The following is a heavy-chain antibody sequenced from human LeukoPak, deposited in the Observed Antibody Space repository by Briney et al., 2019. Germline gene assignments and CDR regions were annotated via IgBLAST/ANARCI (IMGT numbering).Heavy chain of an antibody. CDR1: GGSISSSNW. V-gene: IGHV4-4*02. CDR3: ARGGGVRGALLSELDY. D-gene: IGHD3-10*01. CDR2: IYHSGST. Sequence: SETLSLTCAVSGGSISSSNWWSWVRQPPGKGLEWIGEIYHSGSTNYNPSLKSRVTISVDKSKNQFSLKLSSVTAADTAVYYCARGGGVRGALLSELDYWGQGTLVTVSS. J-gene: IGHJ4*02.